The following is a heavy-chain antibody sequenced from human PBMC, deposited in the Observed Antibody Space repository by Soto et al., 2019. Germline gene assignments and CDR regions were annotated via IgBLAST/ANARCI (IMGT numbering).Heavy chain of an antibody. J-gene: IGHJ5*02. CDR1: GFTFSSYS. D-gene: IGHD3-3*01. Sequence: GGSLRLSCAASGFTFSSYSMNWVRQAPGKGLEWVSSISSSSSYIYYADSVKGRFTISRDNAKNSLYLQMNSLRAEDTAVYYCARDHYDFWSGYYTRDIVWFDPWGQGTLVTLSS. CDR3: ARDHYDFWSGYYTRDIVWFDP. CDR2: ISSSSSYI. V-gene: IGHV3-21*01.